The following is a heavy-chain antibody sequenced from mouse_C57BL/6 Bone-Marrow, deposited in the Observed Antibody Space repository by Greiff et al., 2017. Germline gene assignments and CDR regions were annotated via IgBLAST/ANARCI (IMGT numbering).Heavy chain of an antibody. CDR3: ARHQGDVGFAY. D-gene: IGHD3-2*02. V-gene: IGHV5-15*01. J-gene: IGHJ3*01. CDR2: ISNLAYSI. CDR1: GFTFSDYG. Sequence: EVQRVESGGGLVQPGGSLKLSCAASGFTFSDYGMAWVRQAPRKGPEWVAFISNLAYSIYYADTVTGRFTISRENAKNTLYLEMSSLRSEDTAMYYCARHQGDVGFAYWGQGTLVTVSA.